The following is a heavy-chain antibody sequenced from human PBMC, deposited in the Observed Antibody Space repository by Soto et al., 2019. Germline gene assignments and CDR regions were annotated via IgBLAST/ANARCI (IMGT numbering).Heavy chain of an antibody. Sequence: EVQLLESGGGLVQPGGSLRLSCAASRFTFSNFAMSWVRQAPGKGLEWVSSISSTTNYIYYGDSMKGRFTISRDNAKNSLYLEMNSLRAEDTAVYYCARESEDLTSNFDYWGQGTLVTVSS. CDR2: ISSTTNYI. V-gene: IGHV3-21*02. CDR1: RFTFSNFA. J-gene: IGHJ4*02. CDR3: ARESEDLTSNFDY.